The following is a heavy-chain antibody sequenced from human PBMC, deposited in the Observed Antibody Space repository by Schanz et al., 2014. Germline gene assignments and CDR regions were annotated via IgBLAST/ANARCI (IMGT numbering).Heavy chain of an antibody. Sequence: EVQLVESGGGLVQPGGSLRLSCAASGFTFTNYAMSWVRQAPGKGLEWVSSISGGGGSTYYADSVKGRFTISRDNAKNTLYLQMNTLRAEDTAVYYCARKMKLGVYGGKGHDSLDIWGQGTMVTVSS. D-gene: IGHD4-17*01. CDR1: GFTFTNYA. CDR2: ISGGGGST. J-gene: IGHJ3*02. V-gene: IGHV3-23*04. CDR3: ARKMKLGVYGGKGHDSLDI.